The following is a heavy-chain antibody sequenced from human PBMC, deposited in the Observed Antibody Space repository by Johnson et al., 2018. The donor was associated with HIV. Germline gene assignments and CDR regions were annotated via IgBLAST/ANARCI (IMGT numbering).Heavy chain of an antibody. V-gene: IGHV3-64*01. D-gene: IGHD3-3*01. CDR3: ARGLTIFGVVTDAFDI. J-gene: IGHJ3*02. CDR1: GFTFSSYA. CDR2: ISSNGGST. Sequence: VQLVESGGGLVQPGGSLRLSCAASGFTFSSYAMHWVRQAPGKGLEYVSAISSNGGSTYYANSVKGRFPISRDNSQNTLYLQMGSLRAEDMAVYYCARGLTIFGVVTDAFDIWGQGTMVTVSS.